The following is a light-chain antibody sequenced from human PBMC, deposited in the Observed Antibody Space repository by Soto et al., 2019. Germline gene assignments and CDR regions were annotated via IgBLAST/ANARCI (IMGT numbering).Light chain of an antibody. J-gene: IGKJ5*01. CDR2: AAS. CDR3: QQYNNWPLSIT. Sequence: DIQLTQSPCFLSASVGDRVTISWRGSQGISSYLAWYQQKPGKAPKLLIYAASTLQSGVPSRFSGSGSGTEFTLTISSLQSEDFAVYYCQQYNNWPLSITFGQGTRLEIK. CDR1: QGISSY. V-gene: IGKV1-9*01.